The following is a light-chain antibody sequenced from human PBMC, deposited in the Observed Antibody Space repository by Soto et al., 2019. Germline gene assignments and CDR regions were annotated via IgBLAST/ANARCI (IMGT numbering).Light chain of an antibody. CDR3: SSFASSNTWV. CDR1: SSDVGAYNY. Sequence: HSALTQPPSASGSPGQSVTISCTGTSSDVGAYNYVSWYQQHAGKAPKLVIYEVTKRPSGVPDRFSGSKSANTASLTVSGLQAEDEADYYCSSFASSNTWVFGGGTTLTVL. V-gene: IGLV2-8*01. J-gene: IGLJ3*02. CDR2: EVT.